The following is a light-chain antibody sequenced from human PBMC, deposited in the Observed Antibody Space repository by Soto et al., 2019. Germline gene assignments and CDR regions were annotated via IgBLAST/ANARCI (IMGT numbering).Light chain of an antibody. V-gene: IGKV3-20*01. CDR1: ESVSRNY. CDR3: QQYDSSPPIT. CDR2: GAS. J-gene: IGKJ5*01. Sequence: EIVMTQSPGSLSVSPGARATLSCRASESVSRNYLARYQQKPGQAPSLLIFGASSRATGIPDRFSGSGSGTDFTLTISRLEPEDFAVYHCQQYDSSPPITFGQGTRLEIK.